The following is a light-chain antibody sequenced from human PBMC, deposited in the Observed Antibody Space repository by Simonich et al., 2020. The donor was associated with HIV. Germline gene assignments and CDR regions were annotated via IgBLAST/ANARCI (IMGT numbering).Light chain of an antibody. CDR3: MQGIHLPYT. Sequence: DIVMTQTPLSLSVTPGQPASISCKSSQSLLHRDGKTYLYWYLQKPGQSPQLLIYEVSNRVSGVPDRFSGSGSGTDFTLQISRVEAEDFGVYYCMQGIHLPYTFGQGTKVEIK. CDR1: QSLLHRDGKTY. J-gene: IGKJ2*01. V-gene: IGKV2-29*03. CDR2: EVS.